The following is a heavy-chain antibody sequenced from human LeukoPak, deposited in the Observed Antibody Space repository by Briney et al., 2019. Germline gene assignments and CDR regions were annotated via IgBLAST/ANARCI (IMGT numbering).Heavy chain of an antibody. CDR2: IKEDGSEK. J-gene: IGHJ3*02. Sequence: PGGSLRLSCAASGFTFSNYWMSWVRQAPGKGLEWVANIKEDGSEKDYVDSVKGRFTISRDNAKNSLFLQMNSLRAEDTAVYYCARDRYSRGTDAFDIWGQGTMVTVSS. CDR3: ARDRYSRGTDAFDI. CDR1: GFTFSNYW. V-gene: IGHV3-7*01. D-gene: IGHD6-13*01.